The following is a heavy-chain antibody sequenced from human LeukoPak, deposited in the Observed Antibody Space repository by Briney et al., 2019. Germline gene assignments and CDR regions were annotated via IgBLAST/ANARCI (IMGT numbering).Heavy chain of an antibody. CDR2: IYPGDSDT. Sequence: GESLKISCKGSGYTFSRYWIAWVRQLPGKGLERMGIIYPGDSDTRYSPSFQGQVTISADRSITTAYLQWSSLKASDTAMYYCARLLSGTTAGDAFDIWGQGTMVTVSS. D-gene: IGHD1-1*01. V-gene: IGHV5-51*01. J-gene: IGHJ3*02. CDR3: ARLLSGTTAGDAFDI. CDR1: GYTFSRYW.